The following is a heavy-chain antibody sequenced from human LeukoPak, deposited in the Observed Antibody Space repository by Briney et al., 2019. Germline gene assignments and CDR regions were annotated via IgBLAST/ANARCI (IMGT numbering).Heavy chain of an antibody. J-gene: IGHJ4*02. V-gene: IGHV3-23*01. D-gene: IGHD3-3*01. Sequence: GGSLRLSCAASGLTFNNYAMSWVRQAPGKGLEWVSGITGSGRTTYYADSVKGRFTISRDNSKNSLYLQINSLRAEDTAVYYCAKGLLITILGPLDYWGQGTLVTVSS. CDR2: ITGSGRTT. CDR1: GLTFNNYA. CDR3: AKGLLITILGPLDY.